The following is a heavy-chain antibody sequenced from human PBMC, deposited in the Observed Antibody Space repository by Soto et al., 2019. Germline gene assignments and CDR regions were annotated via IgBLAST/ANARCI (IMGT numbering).Heavy chain of an antibody. CDR1: GFAFPNYA. CDR2: VTGSGSTA. J-gene: IGHJ5*02. CDR3: AKPRVYCTNGVCPAGS. D-gene: IGHD2-8*01. Sequence: PGGSLRLSCAASGFAFPNYAMTWVRQAPGKGLEWVSAVTGSGSTAFYADSVKGRFTISRDNSNYTLYLQMDSLRAEDTALYFCAKPRVYCTNGVCPAGSWGQGVLVTVSS. V-gene: IGHV3-23*01.